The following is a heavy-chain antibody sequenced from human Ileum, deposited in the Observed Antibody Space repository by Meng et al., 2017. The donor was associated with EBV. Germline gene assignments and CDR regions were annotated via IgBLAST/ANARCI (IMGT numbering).Heavy chain of an antibody. V-gene: IGHV4-4*02. CDR2: IHHTEST. CDR3: ARESYSDSSGYYSLDY. Sequence: QEAGPGRVTPAVSPSLCLAVSGGSISSSIWWSWVRQAPAKGLEWIGEIHHTESTNYNPSLKSRVTISVDKSKNQFSLKLSSVTAADTAVYYCARESYSDSSGYYSLDYWGQGSLVTVSS. J-gene: IGHJ4*02. D-gene: IGHD3-22*01. CDR1: GGSISSSIW.